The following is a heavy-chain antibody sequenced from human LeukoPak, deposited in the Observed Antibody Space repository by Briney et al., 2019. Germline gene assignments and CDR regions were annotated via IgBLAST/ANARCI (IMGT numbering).Heavy chain of an antibody. D-gene: IGHD6-19*01. CDR1: GGSISSSNW. Sequence: SGTLSLTCAVSGGSISSSNWWSWVRQPPGKGLEWIGEIYHSGSANYNPSLRSRVTISVDTSKNHFSLKLSSVTAADTALYYCARGGGWSPYYFDYWGQGTLVTVSS. J-gene: IGHJ4*02. V-gene: IGHV4-4*02. CDR2: IYHSGSA. CDR3: ARGGGWSPYYFDY.